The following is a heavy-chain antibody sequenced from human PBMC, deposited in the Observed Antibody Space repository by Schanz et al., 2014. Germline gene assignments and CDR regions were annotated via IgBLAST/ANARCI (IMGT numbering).Heavy chain of an antibody. CDR1: GYNITSND. V-gene: IGHV1-8*01. D-gene: IGHD3-10*01. CDR2: MNPNSGNT. Sequence: QVQLVQSGAEVKKPGASVKVSCKASGYNITSNDVTWVRQATGQGLEWMGWMNPNSGNTGYAQKFQGRVTMTRNTSISTAYMELSSLRSDDTAVYYCARAKRFGDMDVWGQGTTVTVSS. J-gene: IGHJ6*02. CDR3: ARAKRFGDMDV.